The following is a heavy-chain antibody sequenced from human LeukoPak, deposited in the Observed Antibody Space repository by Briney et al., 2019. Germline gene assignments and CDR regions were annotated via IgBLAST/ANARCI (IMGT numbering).Heavy chain of an antibody. J-gene: IGHJ6*02. CDR3: ARVAKFWSGYYPYYYYGMDV. V-gene: IGHV4-34*01. CDR2: INHSGST. Sequence: SETLSLTCTVSGGSISGYYWSWIRQPPGKGLEWIGEINHSGSTNYNPSLKSRVTISVDTSKNQFSLKLSSVTAADTAVYYCARVAKFWSGYYPYYYYGMDVWGQGTTVTVSS. CDR1: GGSISGYY. D-gene: IGHD3-3*01.